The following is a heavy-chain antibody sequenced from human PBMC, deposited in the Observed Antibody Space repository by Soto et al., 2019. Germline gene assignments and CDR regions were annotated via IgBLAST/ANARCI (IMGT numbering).Heavy chain of an antibody. Sequence: ASVKVSCKASGYTFTNYGLSWVRQAPGQGLEWMGWISAYNGNTNYAQKLQGRVTMTTDTSTSTAYMELRSLRSDDTAVYYCARDRVGVAATGYDYWGQGTLVTVSS. V-gene: IGHV1-18*01. CDR2: ISAYNGNT. CDR3: ARDRVGVAATGYDY. J-gene: IGHJ4*02. D-gene: IGHD6-13*01. CDR1: GYTFTNYG.